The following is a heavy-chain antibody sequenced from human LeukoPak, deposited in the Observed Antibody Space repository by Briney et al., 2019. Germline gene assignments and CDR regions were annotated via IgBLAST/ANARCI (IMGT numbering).Heavy chain of an antibody. CDR3: ARVRMQDILTGYYVFGYDY. V-gene: IGHV4-59*12. CDR2: IYYSGST. CDR1: GGSISSYY. D-gene: IGHD3-9*01. Sequence: SETLSLTCNVSGGSISSYYWSWIRQPPGKGLEWIGYIYYSGSTNYNPSLKSRVTISVDTSKNQFSLKLSSVTAADTAVYYCARVRMQDILTGYYVFGYDYWGQGTLVTVSS. J-gene: IGHJ4*02.